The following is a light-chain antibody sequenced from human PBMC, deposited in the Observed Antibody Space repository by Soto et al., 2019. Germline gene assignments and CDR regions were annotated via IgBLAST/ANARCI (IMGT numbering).Light chain of an antibody. V-gene: IGKV3-20*01. CDR3: QQYGSSRWT. CDR2: GAS. Sequence: EIVLTQSPGTLSLSPGERATLSCRASQRVSSSYLAWYHQKPGQAPRLLIYGASSRATGIPDRFSGSGSGTDFTLTISRLEPEDCAVYYCQQYGSSRWTFGQGTKVEIK. CDR1: QRVSSSY. J-gene: IGKJ1*01.